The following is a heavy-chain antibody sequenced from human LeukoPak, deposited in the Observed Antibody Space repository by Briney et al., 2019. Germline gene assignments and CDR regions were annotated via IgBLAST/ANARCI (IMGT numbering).Heavy chain of an antibody. CDR3: AREIGWELQDGWFDP. CDR1: GGSISSYY. V-gene: IGHV4-4*07. D-gene: IGHD1-26*01. J-gene: IGHJ5*02. CDR2: IYTSGST. Sequence: PSETLSLTCTVSGGSISSYYWSWIRQPAGKGLEWIGRIYTSGSTNYNPSLKGRVTISVDKSKNQFSLKLSSVTAADTAVYYCAREIGWELQDGWFDPWGQGTLVTVSS.